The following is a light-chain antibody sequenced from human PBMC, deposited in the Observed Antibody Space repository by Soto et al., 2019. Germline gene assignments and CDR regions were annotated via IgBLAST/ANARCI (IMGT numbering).Light chain of an antibody. Sequence: QSALTQPRSVSGSPGQSVTISCTGTSSDDGGYNYVSWYQQHPGKAPKLMIYDVSKRPSGVPDRFSGSKSGNTASLSISGLQAEDEADYYCCSYAGSYTLWVFGGGTKVTVL. CDR2: DVS. J-gene: IGLJ3*02. CDR3: CSYAGSYTLWV. CDR1: SSDDGGYNY. V-gene: IGLV2-11*01.